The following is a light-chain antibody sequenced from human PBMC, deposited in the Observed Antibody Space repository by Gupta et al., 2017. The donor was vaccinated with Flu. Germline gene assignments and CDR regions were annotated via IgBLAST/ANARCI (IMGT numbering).Light chain of an antibody. J-gene: IGKJ3*01. Sequence: TCRDSENIDTWLAWYQQKPGKAPNLLIHEASRLESGVPSRFSDSGYGTEFSLTISSLQPDDFATYCSQHDKSYFHTFGHGTKVNIK. CDR2: EAS. CDR1: ENIDTW. CDR3: QHDKSYFHT. V-gene: IGKV1-5*03.